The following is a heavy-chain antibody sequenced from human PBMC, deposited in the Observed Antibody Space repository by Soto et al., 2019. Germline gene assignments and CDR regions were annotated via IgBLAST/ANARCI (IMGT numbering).Heavy chain of an antibody. V-gene: IGHV1-69*02. J-gene: IGHJ4*02. D-gene: IGHD5-12*01. CDR3: ASFRLDYSGYDPTGANYYFDY. CDR2: IIPILGIA. CDR1: GGTFSSYT. Sequence: GASVKVSCKASGGTFSSYTISWVRQAPGQGLEWMGRIIPILGIANYAQKFQGRVTITADKSTSTAYMELSSLRSEDTAVYYCASFRLDYSGYDPTGANYYFDYWGQETLVTFSS.